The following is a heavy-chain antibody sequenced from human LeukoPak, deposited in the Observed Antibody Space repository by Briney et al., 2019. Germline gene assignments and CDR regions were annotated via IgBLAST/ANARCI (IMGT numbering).Heavy chain of an antibody. CDR3: ARINWAYGMDV. D-gene: IGHD7-27*01. CDR1: GFTFSSYW. Sequence: GGSLRLSCAASGFTFSSYWMSWVRQAPGKGLEWVANIKQDGSEKYYVDSAKGRFTIPRDNAKNSLYLQMNSLRAEDTAVYYCARINWAYGMDVWGQGTTVTVSS. CDR2: IKQDGSEK. V-gene: IGHV3-7*03. J-gene: IGHJ6*02.